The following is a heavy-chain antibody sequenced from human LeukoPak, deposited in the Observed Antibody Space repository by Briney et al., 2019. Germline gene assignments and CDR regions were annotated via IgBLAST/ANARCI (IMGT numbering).Heavy chain of an antibody. J-gene: IGHJ4*02. D-gene: IGHD4-11*01. CDR1: GFTFSGYW. Sequence: GGSLRLSCEASGFTFSGYWMHWVRHTPGKGLVWVSRMSSDSTRSSHADSVKGRFTISRDNAKKMVYLQMNSLRVEDSAVYYCAAGPSSNGHQLPYWGQGTLVTVSS. CDR3: AAGPSSNGHQLPY. V-gene: IGHV3-74*01. CDR2: MSSDSTRS.